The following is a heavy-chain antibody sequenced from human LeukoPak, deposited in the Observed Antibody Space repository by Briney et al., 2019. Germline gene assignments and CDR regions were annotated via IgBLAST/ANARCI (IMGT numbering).Heavy chain of an antibody. Sequence: GGSLRLSCVGSGFTFSTYAMSWVRQAPGKRLEWVSDISDSGSNTYYADSVKGRFTISRDNSKNTLYLQMSSLRAEDTAVYFCAKIRGYSYGYGDYWGQGTLVTVSS. CDR3: AKIRGYSYGYGDY. V-gene: IGHV3-23*01. CDR2: ISDSGSNT. CDR1: GFTFSTYA. D-gene: IGHD5-18*01. J-gene: IGHJ4*02.